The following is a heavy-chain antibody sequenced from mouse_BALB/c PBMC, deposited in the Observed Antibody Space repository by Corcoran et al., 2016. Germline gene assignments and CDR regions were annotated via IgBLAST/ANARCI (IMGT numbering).Heavy chain of an antibody. CDR2: INPNNGGT. J-gene: IGHJ2*01. CDR1: GYTFTDYY. CDR3: ARDYDYNFDY. D-gene: IGHD2-4*01. V-gene: IGHV1-26*01. Sequence: EVQLQQSGPELVKPRASVKMSCKASGYTFTDYYMKWVKQSHVKSLEWIGDINPNNGGTSYNQKFKGKATLTVDKSSSTAYMQLNSLTSEDSAVYYCARDYDYNFDYWGQGTTLTVSS.